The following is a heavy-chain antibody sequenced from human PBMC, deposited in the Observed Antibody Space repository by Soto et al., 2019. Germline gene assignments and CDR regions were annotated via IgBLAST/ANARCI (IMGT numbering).Heavy chain of an antibody. J-gene: IGHJ4*02. CDR3: ASAMERNGFDY. V-gene: IGHV4-30-2*01. CDR1: GGSISSGGDS. CDR2: IYHSGST. D-gene: IGHD1-26*01. Sequence: SETLSLTCAVAGGSISSGGDSWSWIRQPPGKGLEWIGYIYHSGSTYYNPSLKSRVTISVDRSKNQFSLKLSSVTAADTAVYYCASAMERNGFDYWGQGTLVTVSS.